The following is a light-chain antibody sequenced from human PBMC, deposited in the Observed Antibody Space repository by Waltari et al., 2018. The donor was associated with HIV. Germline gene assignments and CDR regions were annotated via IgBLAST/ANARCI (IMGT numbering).Light chain of an antibody. V-gene: IGKV1-39*01. J-gene: IGKJ4*01. CDR3: LQTYSIPFT. Sequence: DIQMTQSPSSLSGSVGDSVTITCRASQNINNDLSWYQQKPAKAPKRLHYGASSLQRGVSSRFTTTGSGSDFTLTIRGLQPEDFATYYCLQTYSIPFTFGGGTKVEI. CDR2: GAS. CDR1: QNINND.